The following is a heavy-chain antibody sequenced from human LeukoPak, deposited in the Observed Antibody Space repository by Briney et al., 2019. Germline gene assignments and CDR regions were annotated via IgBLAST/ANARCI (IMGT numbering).Heavy chain of an antibody. CDR2: ISAYNGNT. D-gene: IGHD6-13*01. J-gene: IGHJ4*02. V-gene: IGHV1-18*01. Sequence: ASVKVSCKASGYTLTSYGISWVRQAPGQGLEWMGWISAYNGNTNYAQKLQGRVTMTTDTSTSTAYMELRSLRSDDTAVYYCARKVGRAAGRPYFDYWGQGTLVTVSS. CDR3: ARKVGRAAGRPYFDY. CDR1: GYTLTSYG.